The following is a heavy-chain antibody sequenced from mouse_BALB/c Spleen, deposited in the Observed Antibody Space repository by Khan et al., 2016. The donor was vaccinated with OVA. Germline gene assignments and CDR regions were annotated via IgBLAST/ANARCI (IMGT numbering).Heavy chain of an antibody. D-gene: IGHD2-10*01. V-gene: IGHV2-6-1*01. J-gene: IGHJ4*01. CDR3: ARQPYFHYYVMDY. Sequence: QIQLVQSGPGLVAPSQSLSITCTISGFSLTNYGVHWVRQPPGKGLEWLVVIWSDGTTTYDSALKSRLTISKDNSKSQVFLKMDSPQTDDTAMYYCARQPYFHYYVMDYWGQGTSVTVSS. CDR2: IWSDGTT. CDR1: GFSLTNYG.